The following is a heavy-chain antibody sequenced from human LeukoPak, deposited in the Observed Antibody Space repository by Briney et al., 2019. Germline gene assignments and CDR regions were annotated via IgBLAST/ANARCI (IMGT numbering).Heavy chain of an antibody. CDR3: ARGGSAAAGTSDWFDP. V-gene: IGHV1-2*02. J-gene: IGHJ5*02. Sequence: ASVKVSCKASGYTFTGYYMHWVRQAPGQGLEWMGWINPNSGGTNYAQKFQGRVTMTRDTSISTAYMELSRLRSDDTAVYYCARGGSAAAGTSDWFDPWGQGTLVTVSS. D-gene: IGHD6-13*01. CDR1: GYTFTGYY. CDR2: INPNSGGT.